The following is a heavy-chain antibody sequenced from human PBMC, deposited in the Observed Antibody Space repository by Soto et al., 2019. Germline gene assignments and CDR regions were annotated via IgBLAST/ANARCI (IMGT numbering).Heavy chain of an antibody. CDR2: ITSDGKSK. J-gene: IGHJ5*02. CDR3: ARESGDWPLNWFDP. V-gene: IGHV3-74*01. D-gene: IGHD2-21*02. CDR1: GVNFNNHW. Sequence: GWSTRLSCAASGVNFNNHWMHWVRQAPGKGLVWVSRITSDGKSKAYAESVKGRFAISRDNAKNTVYLQMNGLTVEDTAVYYCARESGDWPLNWFDPWGQGTLVTVSS.